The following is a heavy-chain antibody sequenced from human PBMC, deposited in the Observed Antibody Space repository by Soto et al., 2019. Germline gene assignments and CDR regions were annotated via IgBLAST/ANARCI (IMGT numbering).Heavy chain of an antibody. CDR1: GYTFTSYA. CDR2: INAGNGNT. CDR3: ARVLLYGGYWFEP. Sequence: ASVKVSCKASGYTFTSYAMHWVRQAPGQRLEWMGWINAGNGNTKYSQKFQGRVTITRDTSASTAYMELSSLRSEDTAVYYCARVLLYGGYWFEPWGQGTLVTVSS. V-gene: IGHV1-3*01. J-gene: IGHJ5*02. D-gene: IGHD3-16*01.